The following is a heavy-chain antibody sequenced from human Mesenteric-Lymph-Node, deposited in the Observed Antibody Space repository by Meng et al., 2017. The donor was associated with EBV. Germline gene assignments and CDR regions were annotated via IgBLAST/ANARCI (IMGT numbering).Heavy chain of an antibody. Sequence: QVQLHESGPGLVKPSGTLSLTCAVSGGSITTYNWWSWVRQPPGKGLEWIGEVFHSGTTNSNASLRSRLTISVDKSKNQFSLKLTSVTAADTAVYYCAKANSSGRSSWFDPWGQGTLVTVSS. D-gene: IGHD3-10*01. CDR1: GGSITTYNW. CDR3: AKANSSGRSSWFDP. J-gene: IGHJ5*02. V-gene: IGHV4-4*02. CDR2: VFHSGTT.